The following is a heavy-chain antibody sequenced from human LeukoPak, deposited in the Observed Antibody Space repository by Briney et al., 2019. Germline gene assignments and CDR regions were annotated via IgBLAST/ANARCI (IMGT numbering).Heavy chain of an antibody. D-gene: IGHD2-21*01. J-gene: IGHJ4*02. CDR1: EFTVRSNS. V-gene: IGHV3-66*04. CDR3: VRRHYYASGGDYRPFDD. Sequence: GGSLRLSCAAPEFTVRSNSMTWVRQAPGKGLEWDSVIYTGGGTHYADSVRGRFTTSRDNSKHTLFLQMNSLRAEDTAVYYCVRRHYYASGGDYRPFDDWGQGIWVVVSS. CDR2: IYTGGGT.